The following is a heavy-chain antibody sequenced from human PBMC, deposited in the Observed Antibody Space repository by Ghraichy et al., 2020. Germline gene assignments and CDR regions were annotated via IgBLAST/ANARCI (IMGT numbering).Heavy chain of an antibody. J-gene: IGHJ6*03. CDR2: INPNSGGT. CDR3: ATSYYYDSSGYYSGADYYYMDV. CDR1: GYTFTGYY. Sequence: ASAKVSCKASGYTFTGYYMHWVRQAPGQGLEWMGWINPNSGGTNYAQKFQGWVTMTRDTSISTAYMELSRLRSDDTAVYYCATSYYYDSSGYYSGADYYYMDVWGKGTTVTVSS. V-gene: IGHV1-2*04. D-gene: IGHD3-22*01.